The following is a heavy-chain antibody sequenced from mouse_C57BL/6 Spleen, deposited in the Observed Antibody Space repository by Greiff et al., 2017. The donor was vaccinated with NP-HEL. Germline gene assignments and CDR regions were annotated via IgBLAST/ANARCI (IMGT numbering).Heavy chain of an antibody. J-gene: IGHJ2*01. Sequence: EVKVVESGGGLVKPGGSLKLSCAASGFTFSDYGMHWVRQAPEKGLEWVAYISSGSSTIYYEDTVKGRFTISRDKAKNTLFLQMTSLRSEDTAMYYCARDYYGSILDDWGQGTTLTVSS. D-gene: IGHD1-1*01. CDR3: ARDYYGSILDD. CDR2: ISSGSSTI. CDR1: GFTFSDYG. V-gene: IGHV5-17*01.